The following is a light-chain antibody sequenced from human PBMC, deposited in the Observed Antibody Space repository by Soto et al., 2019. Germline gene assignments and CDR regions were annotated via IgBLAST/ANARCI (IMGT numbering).Light chain of an antibody. CDR3: QHYGSWK. CDR2: RAS. CDR1: QSISSNY. Sequence: EIVLTQSPGTLSLSPGERATLSCRASQSISSNYLAWYQQKPGQAPRLLIYRASSRATGLPGRFSGSGSGTYFTLTISRLEAEDTAIYDGQHYGSWKFGQGTNVEIK. J-gene: IGKJ1*01. V-gene: IGKV3-20*01.